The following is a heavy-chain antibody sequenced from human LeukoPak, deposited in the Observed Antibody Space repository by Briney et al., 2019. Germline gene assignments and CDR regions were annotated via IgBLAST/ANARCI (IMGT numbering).Heavy chain of an antibody. D-gene: IGHD6-19*01. CDR1: GGSISSSY. CDR2: IDNSGST. Sequence: PSETLSLTCTVSGGSISSSYWSWVRQPPGKGLEWIEYIDNSGSTNYNPSLKSRVTISLDTPKSQFSLKLSSVTAADTAVYYCARAPLYSGGSGWSIYYFYAMDVWGQGTTVTVSS. J-gene: IGHJ6*02. CDR3: ARAPLYSGGSGWSIYYFYAMDV. V-gene: IGHV4-59*01.